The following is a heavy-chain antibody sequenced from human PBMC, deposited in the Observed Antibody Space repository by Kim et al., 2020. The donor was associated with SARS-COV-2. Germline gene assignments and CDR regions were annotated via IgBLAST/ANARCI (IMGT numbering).Heavy chain of an antibody. D-gene: IGHD2-2*01. CDR2: ISYDGSNK. Sequence: GGSLRLSCAASGFTFSSYGMHWVRQAPGKGLEWVAVISYDGSNKYYADSVKGRFTISRDNSKNTLYLQMNSLRAEDTAVYYCARGEYQLQSYWYFDLWGRGTLVTVSS. CDR1: GFTFSSYG. V-gene: IGHV3-30*03. J-gene: IGHJ2*01. CDR3: ARGEYQLQSYWYFDL.